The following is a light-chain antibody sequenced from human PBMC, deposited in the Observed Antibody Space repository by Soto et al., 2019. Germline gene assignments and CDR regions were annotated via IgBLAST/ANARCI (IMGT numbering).Light chain of an antibody. CDR2: DAS. V-gene: IGKV1-33*01. CDR1: QDISNY. J-gene: IGKJ5*01. CDR3: QQYSHLIT. Sequence: DIHLTQCPSSLSASLGDRLTITCQASQDISNYLNWYQQKLGKAPKLLIYDASNLETGVPSRFSGSGSGTDFTFTISSLQPEDIATYYCQQYSHLITFGQGTRLEIK.